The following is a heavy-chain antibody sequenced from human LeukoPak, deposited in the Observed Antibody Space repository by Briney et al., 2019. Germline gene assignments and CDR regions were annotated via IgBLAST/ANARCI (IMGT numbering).Heavy chain of an antibody. D-gene: IGHD6-13*01. CDR3: TKDITAGGLDY. Sequence: GGSLRLSCAASGFTSNDHAMHWIRQIPGKGLEWVSGIYWNSGGTGYVDSVKGRFTISRDNAKNSLYLQMNSLGTDDTALYYCTKDITAGGLDYWGQGTLVTVSS. J-gene: IGHJ4*02. CDR2: IYWNSGGT. CDR1: GFTSNDHA. V-gene: IGHV3-9*02.